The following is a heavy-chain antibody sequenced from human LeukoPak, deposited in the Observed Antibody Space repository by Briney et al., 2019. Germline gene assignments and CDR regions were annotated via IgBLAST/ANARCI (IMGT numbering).Heavy chain of an antibody. Sequence: PSETLSLTCTVSGGSISSYYWSWIRQPPGKGLEWIGYIYYSGSTNCNPSLKSRVTISVDTSKNQFSLKLSSVTAADTAVYYCARDSTDSCGQGTLVTVSS. V-gene: IGHV4-59*01. D-gene: IGHD3-3*02. CDR1: GGSISSYY. J-gene: IGHJ4*02. CDR3: ARDSTDS. CDR2: IYYSGST.